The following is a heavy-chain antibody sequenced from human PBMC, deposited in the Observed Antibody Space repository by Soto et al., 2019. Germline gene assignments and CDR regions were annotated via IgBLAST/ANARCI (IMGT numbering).Heavy chain of an antibody. J-gene: IGHJ6*02. CDR1: GYTFTGYY. CDR3: AREGGRGISWSQYYYYYGMDV. V-gene: IGHV1-2*04. CDR2: INPNSGGT. D-gene: IGHD6-13*01. Sequence: QVQLVQSGAEVKKPGASVKVSCKASGYTFTGYYMHWVRQAPGQGLEWMGWINPNSGGTNYAQKFQGWVTMTRDTSISTAYMELSRLRSDDTAVYYCAREGGRGISWSQYYYYYGMDVWGQGTTVTVSS.